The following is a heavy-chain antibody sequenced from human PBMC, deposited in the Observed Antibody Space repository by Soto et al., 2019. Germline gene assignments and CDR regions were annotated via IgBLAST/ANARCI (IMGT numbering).Heavy chain of an antibody. Sequence: QAPLVQSGAEVKKPGDSVKVSCKASGYTFTSYGSSWVRQAPGQGLEWMGWISAYNGNTNYAQKLQGRVTMTTDTSTSTAYMELRSLRSDDTAVYYCARGGVSGYDCYYYYYYYMDVWGKGTTVTVSS. CDR2: ISAYNGNT. CDR3: ARGGVSGYDCYYYYYYYMDV. V-gene: IGHV1-18*01. CDR1: GYTFTSYG. J-gene: IGHJ6*03. D-gene: IGHD5-12*01.